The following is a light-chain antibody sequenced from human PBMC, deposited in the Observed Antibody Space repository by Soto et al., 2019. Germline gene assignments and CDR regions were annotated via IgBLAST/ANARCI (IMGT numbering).Light chain of an antibody. V-gene: IGKV3-15*01. CDR3: QQYNNWPPLT. CDR2: GAS. J-gene: IGKJ4*01. CDR1: QSVSSN. Sequence: EIVMTQSPTTLTVSLGERATPSCRASQSVSSNLAWYQLKPGQAPRLLIYGASTRATGIPARFSGSGSGTEFTLTISSLQSEDFAVYYCQQYNNWPPLTFGGGTKVDI.